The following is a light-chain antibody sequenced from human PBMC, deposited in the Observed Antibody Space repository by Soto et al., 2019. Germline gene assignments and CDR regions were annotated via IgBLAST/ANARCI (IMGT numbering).Light chain of an antibody. CDR3: QQYGSSPGT. CDR1: QSVSSSY. Sequence: EIVLTQSPGTLSLSPGERATLSCRASQSVSSSYLAWYQQKPGQAPRLLIYGASSRATGIPDRFSGSGSGTDFTLTINRLEPEDFAMYYCQQYGSSPGTFGQGTKVEI. J-gene: IGKJ1*01. V-gene: IGKV3-20*01. CDR2: GAS.